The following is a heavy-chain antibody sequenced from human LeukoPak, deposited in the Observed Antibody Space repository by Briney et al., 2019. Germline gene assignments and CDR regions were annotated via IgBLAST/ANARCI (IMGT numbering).Heavy chain of an antibody. D-gene: IGHD1-26*01. V-gene: IGHV3-30*02. CDR2: LRKDATYS. Sequence: GGSLRLSCAASGFPISSYGKYWGRHTPHQGLQLEAYLRKDATYSNYADSVRGRFTISRDNSKNTLDLQMSSVRVEDTAVYYCAAGGPTGGTLDIWGQGTLVTVSS. CDR3: AAGGPTGGTLDI. CDR1: GFPISSYG. J-gene: IGHJ4*02.